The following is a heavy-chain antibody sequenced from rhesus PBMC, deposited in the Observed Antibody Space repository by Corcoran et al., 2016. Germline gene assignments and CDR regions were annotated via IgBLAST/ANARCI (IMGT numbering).Heavy chain of an antibody. J-gene: IGHJ4*01. V-gene: IGHV4-76*01. CDR1: GDSISGGSD. D-gene: IGHD4-29*01. Sequence: QVQLQESGPGLVKPSETLSLTCAVSGDSISGGSDWTWLRPPPGKGLEWIGCVIAGRGKTVDNPALRNRATISKDTSRNQFSLRLTSVTASDTAVYYCARRPVGLFHDFWGRGIRVTVAA. CDR3: ARRPVGLFHDF. CDR2: VIAGRGKT.